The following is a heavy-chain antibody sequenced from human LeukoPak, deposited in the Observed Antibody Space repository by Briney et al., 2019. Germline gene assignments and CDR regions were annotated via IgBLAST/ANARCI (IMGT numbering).Heavy chain of an antibody. CDR3: ARGLVVPAYYYGMDV. Sequence: SETLSLTCAVYGGSFSGYYWSWIRQPPGKGREGIGEINHSGSTNYNPSLKSRVTISVDTSKNQFSLKLSSVTAADTAVYYCARGLVVPAYYYGMDVWGQGTPVTVSS. CDR1: GGSFSGYY. V-gene: IGHV4-34*01. J-gene: IGHJ6*02. D-gene: IGHD2-2*01. CDR2: INHSGST.